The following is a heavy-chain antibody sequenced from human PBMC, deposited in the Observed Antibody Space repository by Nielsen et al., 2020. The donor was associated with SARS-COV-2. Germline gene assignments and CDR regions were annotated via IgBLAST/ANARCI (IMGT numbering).Heavy chain of an antibody. V-gene: IGHV1-8*02. CDR1: GYTFTGYY. Sequence: ASVKVSCKASGYTFTGYYMHWVRQAPGQGLEWMGWMNPNSGNTGYAQKFQGRVTMTRNTSISTAYMELSSLRSEDTAVYYCARDYEDFWSGYFAFDIWGQGTMVTVSS. CDR2: MNPNSGNT. J-gene: IGHJ3*02. D-gene: IGHD3-3*01. CDR3: ARDYEDFWSGYFAFDI.